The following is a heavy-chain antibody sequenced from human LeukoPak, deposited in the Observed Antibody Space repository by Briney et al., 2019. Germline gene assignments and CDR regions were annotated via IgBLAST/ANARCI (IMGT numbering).Heavy chain of an antibody. D-gene: IGHD2-15*01. J-gene: IGHJ6*03. CDR3: ARSLRGSSSSEDYYYYYMYV. V-gene: IGHV4-61*02. Sequence: PSQTLSLTCTVSGGSISSGRSYWSWIRQPAGKGLEWIGRIYTSGSTSYNPSLKSRITISVDTSKNQFSLKLSSVTAADTAVYYCARSLRGSSSSEDYYYYYMYVWGKGTTVTVSS. CDR1: GGSISSGRSY. CDR2: IYTSGST.